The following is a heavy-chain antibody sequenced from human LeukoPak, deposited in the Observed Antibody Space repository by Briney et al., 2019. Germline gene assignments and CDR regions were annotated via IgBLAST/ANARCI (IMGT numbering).Heavy chain of an antibody. D-gene: IGHD1-26*01. CDR1: GGSISSDY. CDR2: IYYSEST. Sequence: PSETLSLTCTVSGGSISSDYWCWIRPPPRQGLGWVWFIYYSESTTSNPSHTSRVTISVDTSKNQFSLKLTSVTAADTGVYYCARVGWELLRDACDIWGQGTMVTVSS. J-gene: IGHJ3*02. CDR3: ARVGWELLRDACDI. V-gene: IGHV4-59*01.